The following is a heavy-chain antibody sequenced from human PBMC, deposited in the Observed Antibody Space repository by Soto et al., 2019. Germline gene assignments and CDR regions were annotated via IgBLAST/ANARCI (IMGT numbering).Heavy chain of an antibody. V-gene: IGHV3-53*01. J-gene: IGHJ6*02. CDR1: GFTVSSNY. CDR2: IYSGGST. CDR3: ARDTIFGVVIPGMDV. D-gene: IGHD3-3*01. Sequence: EVQLVESGGGLIQPGGSLRLSCAASGFTVSSNYMSWVRQAPGKGLGWVSVIYSGGSTYYADSVKGRFTISRDNSTNTLYLQMNSLRAEDTAVYYCARDTIFGVVIPGMDVWGQGTTVTVSS.